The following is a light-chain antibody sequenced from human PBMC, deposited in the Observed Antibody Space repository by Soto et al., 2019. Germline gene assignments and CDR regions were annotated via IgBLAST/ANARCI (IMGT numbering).Light chain of an antibody. CDR1: SSDVGGYNY. V-gene: IGLV2-11*01. J-gene: IGLJ1*01. CDR2: DVS. Sequence: QSVLTQPRSVSGSPGQSVTISRTGTSSDVGGYNYVPWYQQHPGKAPKLMIYDVSKRPSGVPDRFSGSKSGNTASLTISGLQAEDEADYYCCSYAGSNNFYIFGTGTKV. CDR3: CSYAGSNNFYI.